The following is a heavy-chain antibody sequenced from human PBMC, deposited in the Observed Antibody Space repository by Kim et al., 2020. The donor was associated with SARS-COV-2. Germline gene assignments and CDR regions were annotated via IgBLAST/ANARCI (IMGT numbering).Heavy chain of an antibody. Sequence: SVKGRVTISRDNSRNTLYLQMNSLGAEDTAVYYCAKGGLWFGQTMYYFDYWGQGTLITVSS. V-gene: IGHV3-23*01. CDR3: AKGGLWFGQTMYYFDY. D-gene: IGHD3-10*01. J-gene: IGHJ4*02.